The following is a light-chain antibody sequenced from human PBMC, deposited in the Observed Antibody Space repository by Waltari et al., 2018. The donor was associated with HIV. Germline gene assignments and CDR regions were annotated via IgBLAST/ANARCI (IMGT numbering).Light chain of an antibody. V-gene: IGKV3-20*01. J-gene: IGKJ4*01. Sequence: EIVLTQSPGTLSLSPGERVSLSCRASQSVSSSYLAWYQQKPGQAPRLLIYGASSRATGIPRRFSGSGSGTDFTLTISRLEPEDFAVYYCQQYGNSPLTFGGGTRVEIK. CDR2: GAS. CDR1: QSVSSSY. CDR3: QQYGNSPLT.